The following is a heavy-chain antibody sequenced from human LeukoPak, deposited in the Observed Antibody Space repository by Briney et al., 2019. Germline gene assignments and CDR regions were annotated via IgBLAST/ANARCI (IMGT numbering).Heavy chain of an antibody. Sequence: GGSLRLSCAASGFTFSRHWMYWVRQAPGKGLEWVANIKQDGSAKPYVDSVKGRFTISRDNAKNSLFLQMNSLRAEDTAVYYCARDNGWSADFWGQETLVTVSS. J-gene: IGHJ4*02. CDR2: IKQDGSAK. V-gene: IGHV3-7*03. D-gene: IGHD2-15*01. CDR3: ARDNGWSADF. CDR1: GFTFSRHW.